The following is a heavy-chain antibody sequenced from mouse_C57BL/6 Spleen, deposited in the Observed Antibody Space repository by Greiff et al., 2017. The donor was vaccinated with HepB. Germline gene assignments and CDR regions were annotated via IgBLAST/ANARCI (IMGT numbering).Heavy chain of an antibody. CDR1: GYTFTSYW. D-gene: IGHD2-4*01. Sequence: VQLKQSGTVLARPGASVKMSCKTSGYTFTSYWMHWVKQRPGQGLEWIGAIYPGNSDTSYNQKFKGKAKLTAVTSASTAYMELSSLTNEDSAVYYCTKTRYYDYWGYAMDYWGQGTSVTVSS. V-gene: IGHV1-5*01. J-gene: IGHJ4*01. CDR3: TKTRYYDYWGYAMDY. CDR2: IYPGNSDT.